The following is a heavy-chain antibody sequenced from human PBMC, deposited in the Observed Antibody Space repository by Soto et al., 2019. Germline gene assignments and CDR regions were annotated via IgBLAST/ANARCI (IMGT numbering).Heavy chain of an antibody. J-gene: IGHJ4*02. V-gene: IGHV4-59*01. D-gene: IGHD3-9*01. CDR1: GGSISSYY. Sequence: SETLSLTCTVSGGSISSYYWSWIRQPPGKGLEWIGYIYYSGSTNYNPSLKSRVTISVDTSKNQFSLKLSSVTAADTAVYYCASIPPDWLLTNEKSYFDYWGQGTLVTVXS. CDR2: IYYSGST. CDR3: ASIPPDWLLTNEKSYFDY.